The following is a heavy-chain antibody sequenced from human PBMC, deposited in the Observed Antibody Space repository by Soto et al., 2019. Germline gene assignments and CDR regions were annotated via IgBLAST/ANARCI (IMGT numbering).Heavy chain of an antibody. Sequence: GASVKVSCKASGYTFTSYGISWVRQAPGQGLEWMGWISAYNGNTNYAQKLQGRVTMTTDTSTSTAYMELRSLRSDDTAVYYCARGATMIVVVDPPYDAFDIWGQGTMVTVSS. V-gene: IGHV1-18*01. CDR1: GYTFTSYG. CDR3: ARGATMIVVVDPPYDAFDI. D-gene: IGHD3-22*01. J-gene: IGHJ3*02. CDR2: ISAYNGNT.